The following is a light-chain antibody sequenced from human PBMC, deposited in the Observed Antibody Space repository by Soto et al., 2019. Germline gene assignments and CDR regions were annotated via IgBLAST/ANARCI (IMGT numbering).Light chain of an antibody. Sequence: EIVLTQSPATLSLSPGGRATLSCRASQSVSSYLAWYQQKPGQAPRLLIYDASNRATGIPARFSGSGSGTDFTLTISSLEPEDFAVYYCQQRSNWPLLTFGPGTKVDIK. CDR1: QSVSSY. V-gene: IGKV3-11*01. CDR2: DAS. CDR3: QQRSNWPLLT. J-gene: IGKJ3*01.